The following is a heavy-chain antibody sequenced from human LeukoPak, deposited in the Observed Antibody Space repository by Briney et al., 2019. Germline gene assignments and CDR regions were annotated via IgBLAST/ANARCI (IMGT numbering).Heavy chain of an antibody. J-gene: IGHJ6*02. CDR2: ISGYNGNT. D-gene: IGHD3-3*01. V-gene: IGHV1-18*01. CDR3: ARDYRKVFGVIIIDGMDV. CDR1: GYPFTSYG. Sequence: ASVKVSCKASGYPFTSYGIRWVRQAPGQGLEWMGWISGYNGNTNYAQKLQGRVTMTTDTSTSTAYMELRSLRSDDTAVYYCARDYRKVFGVIIIDGMDVWGQGTTVTVSS.